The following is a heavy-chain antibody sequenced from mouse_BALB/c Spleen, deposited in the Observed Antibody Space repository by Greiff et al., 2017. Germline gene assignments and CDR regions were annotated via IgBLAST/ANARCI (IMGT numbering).Heavy chain of an antibody. CDR3: ARGTNYCGSSPAWFAY. V-gene: IGHV5-4*02. D-gene: IGHD1-1*01. CDR2: ISDGGSYT. Sequence: DVQLVESGGGLVKPGGSLKLSCAASGFTFSDYYMYWVRQTPEKRLEWVATISDGGSYTYYPDSVKGRFTISRDNAKNNLYLQMSSLKSEDTAMYYCARGTNYCGSSPAWFAYWGQGTLVTVSA. J-gene: IGHJ3*01. CDR1: GFTFSDYY.